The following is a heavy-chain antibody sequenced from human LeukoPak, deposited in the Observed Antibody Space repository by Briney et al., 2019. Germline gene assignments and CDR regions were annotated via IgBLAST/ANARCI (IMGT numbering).Heavy chain of an antibody. D-gene: IGHD1-26*01. J-gene: IGHJ4*02. V-gene: IGHV4-39*01. Sequence: PSETLSLTCTVSGGSISASSYYWGWIRQPPGKGLEWIGNIYYSGSTYYNPSLKSRVTISVDTSKNQFSLKLSSVTAADTAVYYCASQETHSGSYHFDYWGQGTLVTVSS. CDR3: ASQETHSGSYHFDY. CDR1: GGSISASSYY. CDR2: IYYSGST.